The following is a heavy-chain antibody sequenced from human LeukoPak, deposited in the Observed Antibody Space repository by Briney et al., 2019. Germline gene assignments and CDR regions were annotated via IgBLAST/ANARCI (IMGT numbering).Heavy chain of an antibody. CDR3: ARHLHSSLDY. D-gene: IGHD6-19*01. CDR2: IYHSGSS. J-gene: IGHJ4*02. Sequence: SETLSLTCSVSDSAISSGDYCGWIRQPPGKGLEWIGTIYHSGSSSYNPSLKSRVTISVDTSKKQFSLKLSSVTAADTAVYYCARHLHSSLDYWGQGTLVTVSS. CDR1: DSAISSGDY. V-gene: IGHV4-38-2*01.